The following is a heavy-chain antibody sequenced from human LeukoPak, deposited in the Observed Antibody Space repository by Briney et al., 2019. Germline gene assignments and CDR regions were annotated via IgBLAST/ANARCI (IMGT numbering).Heavy chain of an antibody. V-gene: IGHV3-23*01. CDR3: AGEIAAAGIMVDY. D-gene: IGHD6-13*01. Sequence: GGSLRLSCAASGFTFSNYAMSWVRQAPGKGLEWVSALSGSGGSTYYADSVKGRFTISRDNAKNSLYLQMNSLRAEDTAVYYCAGEIAAAGIMVDYWGQGTLVTVSS. J-gene: IGHJ4*02. CDR1: GFTFSNYA. CDR2: LSGSGGST.